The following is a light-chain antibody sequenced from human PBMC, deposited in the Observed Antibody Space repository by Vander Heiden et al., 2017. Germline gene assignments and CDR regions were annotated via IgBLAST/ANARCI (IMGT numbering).Light chain of an antibody. CDR3: QQSYSTPQT. J-gene: IGKJ2*01. V-gene: IGKV1-39*01. Sequence: DIQMHQSPSSLTVSVGVRVPIARQARQSISSYLDWYQQKPGKAPKLLIYAASSLESGVPSRFSGSGSGTDFTLTISSLQAEDFAAYYCQQSYSTPQTFGRGTKLEIK. CDR2: AAS. CDR1: QSISSY.